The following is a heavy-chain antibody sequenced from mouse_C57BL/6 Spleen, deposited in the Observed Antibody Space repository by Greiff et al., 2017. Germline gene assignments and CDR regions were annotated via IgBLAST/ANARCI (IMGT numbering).Heavy chain of an antibody. V-gene: IGHV5-4*01. CDR2: ISDGGSYT. Sequence: EVQRVESGGGLVKPGGSLKLSCAASGFTFSSYAMSWVRQTPEKRLEWVATISDGGSYTYYPDNVKGRFTISRDNAKNNLYLQMSHLKSEDTAMYYCARDRGGYDRYFDVWGTGTTVTVSS. J-gene: IGHJ1*03. CDR3: ARDRGGYDRYFDV. CDR1: GFTFSSYA. D-gene: IGHD2-2*01.